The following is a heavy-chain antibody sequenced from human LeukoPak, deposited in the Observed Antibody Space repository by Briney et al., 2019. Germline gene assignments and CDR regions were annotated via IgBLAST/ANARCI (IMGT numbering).Heavy chain of an antibody. Sequence: ASVKVSCKASGYTFTTYGINWVRQAPGQGLEWMGWISTDNGNTNYAQRLQGRVTLTTDTSTSSAYMEVRSLRSDDTAVYYCAGGGGSSPSGLDYWGQGTLVTVSS. CDR2: ISTDNGNT. V-gene: IGHV1-18*01. CDR1: GYTFTTYG. J-gene: IGHJ4*02. CDR3: AGGGGSSPSGLDY. D-gene: IGHD1-26*01.